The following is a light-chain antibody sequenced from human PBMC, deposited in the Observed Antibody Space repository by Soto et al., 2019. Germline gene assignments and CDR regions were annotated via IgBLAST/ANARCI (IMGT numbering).Light chain of an antibody. CDR2: QTS. Sequence: EIVLTQSPATLSSFPGDRVTLSCRASQYINTRLAWYQHRPGQAPRLLIYQTSIRAAGIPARFSASGPGTDFTLTISDVQPEDFALYYCHQRQSWPRTFGQGT. V-gene: IGKV3D-11*01. CDR3: HQRQSWPRT. J-gene: IGKJ1*01. CDR1: QYINTR.